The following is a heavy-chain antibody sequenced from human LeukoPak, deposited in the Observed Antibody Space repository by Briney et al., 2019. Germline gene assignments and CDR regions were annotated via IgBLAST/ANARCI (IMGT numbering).Heavy chain of an antibody. CDR2: IYHSGST. J-gene: IGHJ2*01. Sequence: PSETLSLTCAVSGYSISSGYYWAWIRQPPGKGLEWIGSIYHSGSTDYNTSLKSRVTISIDTSKNQFSLKLSSVTAADTAVYYCARGRDDYWYFDLWGRGTLVTVSS. CDR3: ARGRDDYWYFDL. CDR1: GYSISSGYY. V-gene: IGHV4-38-2*01. D-gene: IGHD5-24*01.